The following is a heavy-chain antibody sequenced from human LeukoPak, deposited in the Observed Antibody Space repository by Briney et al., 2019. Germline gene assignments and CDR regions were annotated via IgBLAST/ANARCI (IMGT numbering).Heavy chain of an antibody. Sequence: GGSLRLSCAASGFTFSSYWMSWVRQTPGKGLEWVANIKQDGSEKYYVDSVKGRFTISRDNAKNSLYLQMNSLRAEDTAVYYCARVGAARPQYYYYYYMDVWGKGTTVTVSS. CDR3: ARVGAARPQYYYYYYMDV. J-gene: IGHJ6*03. CDR1: GFTFSSYW. V-gene: IGHV3-7*01. CDR2: IKQDGSEK. D-gene: IGHD6-6*01.